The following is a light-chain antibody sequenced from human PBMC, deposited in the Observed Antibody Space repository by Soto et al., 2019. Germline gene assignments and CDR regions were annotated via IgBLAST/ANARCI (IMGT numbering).Light chain of an antibody. V-gene: IGKV3-20*01. J-gene: IGKJ4*01. CDR2: GAS. CDR1: QSVSSSY. Sequence: EIVLTQSPGTLSLSPGERATLSCMASQSVSSSYLAWYQQKPGQAPRLLIYGASSRATGIPDRFSGSGSGTDFTLTISRLEPEDFALYYCQQYGSSSLTFGGGTKVDIK. CDR3: QQYGSSSLT.